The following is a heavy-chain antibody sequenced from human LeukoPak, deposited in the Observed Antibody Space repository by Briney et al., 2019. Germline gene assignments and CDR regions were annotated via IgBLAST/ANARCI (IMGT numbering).Heavy chain of an antibody. J-gene: IGHJ6*02. CDR2: ISAYNGNT. Sequence: ASVKVSCKASGGTFSSYAISWVRQAPGQGLEWMGGISAYNGNTNYAQKLQGGVTMTTDTSTSTAYMELRSLRSDDTAVYYCARDSSSWYRDYYYYGMDVWGQGTTVTVSS. CDR3: ARDSSSWYRDYYYYGMDV. D-gene: IGHD6-13*01. CDR1: GGTFSSYA. V-gene: IGHV1-18*01.